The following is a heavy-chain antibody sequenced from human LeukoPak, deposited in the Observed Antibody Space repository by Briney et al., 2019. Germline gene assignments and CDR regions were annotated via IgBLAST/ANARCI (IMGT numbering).Heavy chain of an antibody. Sequence: GASVKVSCKASGYTFTGYYMHWVRQAPGQGLEWMGWINPNSGGTNYAQKFQGRVTMTRDTSISTAYMELSWLRSDDTAVYYCARVRVVAGLRYYYYYGMDVWGQGTTVTVSS. J-gene: IGHJ6*02. CDR3: ARVRVVAGLRYYYYYGMDV. V-gene: IGHV1-2*02. CDR1: GYTFTGYY. D-gene: IGHD2-15*01. CDR2: INPNSGGT.